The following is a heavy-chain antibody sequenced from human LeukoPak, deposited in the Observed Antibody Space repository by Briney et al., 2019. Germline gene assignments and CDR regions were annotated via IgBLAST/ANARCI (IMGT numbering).Heavy chain of an antibody. CDR3: ARESGYGDYGY. J-gene: IGHJ4*02. Sequence: GGSLRLSCAASGFTFSSYEMNWVRQAPGKGLEWVSYISSSGSTIYYADSVKGRFTISRDNAKNSLYLQMNSLRAEDTAVYHCARESGYGDYGYWGQGTLVTVSS. CDR1: GFTFSSYE. D-gene: IGHD4-17*01. CDR2: ISSSGSTI. V-gene: IGHV3-48*03.